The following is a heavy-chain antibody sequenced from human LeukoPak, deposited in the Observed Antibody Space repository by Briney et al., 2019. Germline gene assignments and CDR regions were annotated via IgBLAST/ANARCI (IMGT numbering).Heavy chain of an antibody. CDR3: AREVEMATIGSPDAFDI. CDR2: INPSGGST. D-gene: IGHD5-24*01. V-gene: IGHV1-46*01. Sequence: ASVKVSCKASGYTFTSYYMHWVRQAPGQGLEWMGIINPSGGSTSYAQKFQGRVTMTRDTSTSTAYMELSSLRSEDTAVYYCAREVEMATIGSPDAFDIWGQGTMVTVSS. J-gene: IGHJ3*02. CDR1: GYTFTSYY.